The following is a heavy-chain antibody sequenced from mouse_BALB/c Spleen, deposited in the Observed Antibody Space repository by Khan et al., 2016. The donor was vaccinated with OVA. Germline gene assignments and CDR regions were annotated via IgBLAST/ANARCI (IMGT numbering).Heavy chain of an antibody. J-gene: IGHJ3*01. CDR2: IDPFSGGT. Sequence: EVQGVESGPELMKPGASVKISCKASGYSFTTYYIHWIMQSHGKSLEWIGYIDPFSGGTTYNQKFKGKATLTVDKSSSTAYIHLSNLTAEDSSVYYCTRHGYVAWFTYWGQGTLVTVSA. D-gene: IGHD2-2*01. V-gene: IGHV1S135*01. CDR3: TRHGYVAWFTY. CDR1: GYSFTTYY.